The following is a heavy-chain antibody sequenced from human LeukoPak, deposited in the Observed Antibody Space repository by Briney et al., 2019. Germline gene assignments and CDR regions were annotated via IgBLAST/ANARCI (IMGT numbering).Heavy chain of an antibody. Sequence: GGSLRLSCAASGFTFSRYGMSWVRQAPGKGLEWVSAISGSGGRTYYADSVKCRFTISRDNSKNTLYLQLNSLRAQDTAVYYCAKGRAGVAASDNWFDPGGRGPVVTASS. V-gene: IGHV3-23*01. CDR2: ISGSGGRT. D-gene: IGHD2-15*01. J-gene: IGHJ5*02. CDR1: GFTFSRYG. CDR3: AKGRAGVAASDNWFDP.